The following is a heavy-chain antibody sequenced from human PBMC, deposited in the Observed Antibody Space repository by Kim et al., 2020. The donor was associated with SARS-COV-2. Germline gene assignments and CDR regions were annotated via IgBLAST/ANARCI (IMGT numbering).Heavy chain of an antibody. D-gene: IGHD1-26*01. CDR3: ARGANEWELLSYYYYYGMDV. CDR1: GFTFSSYS. J-gene: IGHJ6*02. CDR2: ISSSSTI. Sequence: GGSLRLSCAASGFTFSSYSMNWVRQAPGKGLEWVSYISSSSTIYYADSVKGRFTISRDNAKNSLYLQMNSLRDEDTAVYYCARGANEWELLSYYYYYGMDVWGQGTTVTVSS. V-gene: IGHV3-48*02.